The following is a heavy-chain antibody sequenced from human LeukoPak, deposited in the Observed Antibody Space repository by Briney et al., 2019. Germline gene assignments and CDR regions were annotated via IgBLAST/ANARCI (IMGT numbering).Heavy chain of an antibody. Sequence: SETLSLTCTVSGGSISSSSYYWGWIRQPPGKGLEWIGSIYYSGSTYYNPSLKSRVTISVDTSKNQFSLKLSSVTAADTAVYYCARAGGYSGYDFDYWDQGTLVTVSS. CDR2: IYYSGST. D-gene: IGHD5-12*01. CDR1: GGSISSSSYY. CDR3: ARAGGYSGYDFDY. J-gene: IGHJ4*02. V-gene: IGHV4-39*07.